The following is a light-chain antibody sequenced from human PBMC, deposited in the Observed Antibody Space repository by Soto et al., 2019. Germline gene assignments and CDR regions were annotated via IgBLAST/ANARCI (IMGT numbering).Light chain of an antibody. J-gene: IGKJ1*01. CDR3: QQYGSSRT. CDR1: QSVSRY. CDR2: DAS. V-gene: IGKV3-20*01. Sequence: EKVMTQSPATLSVSPVERATLSCRASQSVSRYLAWYQQKPGQAPRLLIYDASNRATGIPDRFSGSGSGTDFTLTISRLEPEDFAVYYCQQYGSSRTFGQGTKVDIK.